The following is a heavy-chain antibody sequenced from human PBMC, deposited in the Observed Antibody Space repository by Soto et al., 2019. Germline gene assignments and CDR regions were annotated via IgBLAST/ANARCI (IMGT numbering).Heavy chain of an antibody. V-gene: IGHV1-46*01. CDR2: INPSGGST. J-gene: IGHJ6*02. CDR1: GYTFTSYY. CDR3: ARDLQLWTTNGIPHYQYGMAV. D-gene: IGHD5-18*01. Sequence: GASVKVSCKASGYTFTSYYMHWVRQAPGQGLEWMGIINPSGGSTSYAQKFQGRVTMTRDTSTSTVYMELSSLRSEDTAVYYCARDLQLWTTNGIPHYQYGMAVWGQGTTVPVSS.